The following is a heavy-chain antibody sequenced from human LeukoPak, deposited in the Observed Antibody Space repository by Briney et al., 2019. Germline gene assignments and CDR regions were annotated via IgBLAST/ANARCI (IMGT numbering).Heavy chain of an antibody. V-gene: IGHV1-46*01. CDR1: GYIFTTCY. CDR3: ARDHGSAYYRAPRH. J-gene: IGHJ4*02. Sequence: ASEKVSCKASGYIFTTCYMHCVRHAPGQGLEWMGKINPSGSSTTYGQKFQGRVTMTRDTSTSTVYMELSSLRSDNTAVYYCARDHGSAYYRAPRHWGQGTLVTVSS. D-gene: IGHD3-10*01. CDR2: INPSGSST.